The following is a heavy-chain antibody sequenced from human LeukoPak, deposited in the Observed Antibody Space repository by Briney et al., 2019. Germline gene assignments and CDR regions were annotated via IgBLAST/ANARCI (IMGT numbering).Heavy chain of an antibody. Sequence: PGGSLRLSCAASGFTVSSTYMAWVRQAPGKGLEGVSIIYSSTSTYYADSVKGRFTLSRDNSKNTLFLQMNSLRAEDTAVYFCARGYCTSTSCPWSFDYWGQGTLVSVSS. V-gene: IGHV3-53*01. CDR1: GFTVSSTY. D-gene: IGHD2-2*01. J-gene: IGHJ4*02. CDR2: IYSSTST. CDR3: ARGYCTSTSCPWSFDY.